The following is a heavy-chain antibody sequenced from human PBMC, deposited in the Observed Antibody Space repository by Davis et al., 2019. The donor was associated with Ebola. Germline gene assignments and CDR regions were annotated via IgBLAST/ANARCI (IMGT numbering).Heavy chain of an antibody. CDR2: IGTKSDGGTV. V-gene: IGHV3-15*04. CDR1: GFIFSDAW. Sequence: PGGSLRLSCAASGFIFSDAWMSWVRQAPGKGLEWVGRIGTKSDGGTVDYAAPVKGRFTLSRDDSKNTVYLLMNSLKIEDTAVYFCTASFEPWGQGTLVTVSS. CDR3: TASFEP. J-gene: IGHJ5*02.